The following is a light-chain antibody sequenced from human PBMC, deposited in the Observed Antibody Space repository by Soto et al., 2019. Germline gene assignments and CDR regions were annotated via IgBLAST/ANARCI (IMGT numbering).Light chain of an antibody. Sequence: QSVLTQPPSVSGAPGQRVTISCTGSSSNIGAGYDVHWYQQFPGTVPKLLIFGNTNRPSGVPDRFSGSKSGTSASLAFTGLQAEDEADYYCQSYDSSLSAVVFGGGTQLTVL. CDR1: SSNIGAGYD. J-gene: IGLJ3*02. CDR2: GNT. V-gene: IGLV1-40*01. CDR3: QSYDSSLSAVV.